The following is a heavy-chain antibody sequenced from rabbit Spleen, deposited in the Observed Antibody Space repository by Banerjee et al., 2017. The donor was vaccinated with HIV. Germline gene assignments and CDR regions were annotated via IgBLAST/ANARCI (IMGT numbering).Heavy chain of an antibody. Sequence: QEKLVESGGGLVKHEGSLTLSCKASGVSFNDKYGMCCVRQAPGKGLEWIACIAAGRGGDTYYASWAKGRFTISKTSSTTVTLQMTSLTGADTATYFCARETSSGWGVVSFYFNLWGPGTLVTVS. J-gene: IGHJ4*01. D-gene: IGHD4-1*01. V-gene: IGHV1S45*01. CDR3: ARETSSGWGVVSFYFNL. CDR2: IAAGRGGDT. CDR1: GVSFNDKYG.